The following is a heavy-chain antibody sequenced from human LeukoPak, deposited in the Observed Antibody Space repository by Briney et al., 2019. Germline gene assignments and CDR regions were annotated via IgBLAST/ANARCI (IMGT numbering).Heavy chain of an antibody. D-gene: IGHD6-19*01. CDR3: VRVGSVAGSDYLDY. V-gene: IGHV3-72*01. Sequence: GGSLSLSCVVSGFTFSDHFLDWVRQAPGKGLEWVGRSRNKAKGYTTEYAASVKDRFTISRDDSKNSLYLQMNSLKTEDTAVYYCVRVGSVAGSDYLDYWGQGTLVTVSS. CDR1: GFTFSDHF. CDR2: SRNKAKGYTT. J-gene: IGHJ4*02.